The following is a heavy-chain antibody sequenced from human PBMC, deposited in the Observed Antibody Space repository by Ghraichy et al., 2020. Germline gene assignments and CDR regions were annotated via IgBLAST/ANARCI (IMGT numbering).Heavy chain of an antibody. CDR2: ISHSGSYT. V-gene: IGHV3-11*06. J-gene: IGHJ4*02. D-gene: IGHD5-24*01. CDR1: EFTFSDYY. CDR3: ARSVMAKPL. Sequence: GESLNISCAASEFTFSDYYMSWIRQAPGKGLEWVSYISHSGSYTNYADSVKGRFTISRDNAKKSLYLQMNSLRAEDTAVYYCARSVMAKPLWGQGTLVTVSS.